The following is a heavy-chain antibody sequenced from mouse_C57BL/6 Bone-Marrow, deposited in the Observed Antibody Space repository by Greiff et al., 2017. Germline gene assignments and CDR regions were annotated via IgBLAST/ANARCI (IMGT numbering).Heavy chain of an antibody. CDR3: ARRLLYYYGSTSRGDY. Sequence: EVQLVESGGGLVKPGGSLKLSCAASGFTFSDYGMHWVRQAPEKGLEWVAYISSCSSTIYYADTVKGRFTITRDNAKNTRFLQMTSLRSEDTAMYYCARRLLYYYGSTSRGDYWGQGTSVTVAS. CDR2: ISSCSSTI. V-gene: IGHV5-17*01. J-gene: IGHJ4*01. D-gene: IGHD1-1*01. CDR1: GFTFSDYG.